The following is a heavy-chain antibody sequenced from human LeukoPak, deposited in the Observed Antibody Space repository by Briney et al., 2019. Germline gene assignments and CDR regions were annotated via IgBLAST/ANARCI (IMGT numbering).Heavy chain of an antibody. CDR2: ISSSGNTI. V-gene: IGHV3-48*03. D-gene: IGHD6-13*01. CDR3: ARVGYSITWYPYYLDY. CDR1: GFTFSIYE. J-gene: IGHJ4*02. Sequence: GGSLRLSCAASGFTFSIYEMNWVRQAPGKGLEWVSYISSSGNTIYYADSVKGRFTISRDNAKNSLYLQMNSLRAEDTAVYYCARVGYSITWYPYYLDYWGQGTLVTVSS.